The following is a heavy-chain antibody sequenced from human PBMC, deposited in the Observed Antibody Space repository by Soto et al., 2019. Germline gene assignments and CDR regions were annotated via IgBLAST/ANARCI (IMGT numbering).Heavy chain of an antibody. CDR1: GFTFNNYA. J-gene: IGHJ4*02. Sequence: EVQLLGSGGGLVQPGGSLRLSCAASGFTFNNYAMPWVRQAPGKGLEWVSAISGGGDTTSYADSVKGRFTVSRDGSKNTLYLQMSSLRAEDTALYYCAKGRGGSGSLTPRVDFWGQGTLVTVSS. CDR3: AKGRGGSGSLTPRVDF. V-gene: IGHV3-23*01. D-gene: IGHD3-10*01. CDR2: ISGGGDTT.